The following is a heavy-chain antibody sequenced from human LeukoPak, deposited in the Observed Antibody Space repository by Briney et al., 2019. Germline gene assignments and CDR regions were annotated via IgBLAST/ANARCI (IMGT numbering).Heavy chain of an antibody. CDR1: GGSFSGYY. J-gene: IGHJ4*02. V-gene: IGHV4-34*01. CDR2: INHSGST. Sequence: KPSETLSLTXAVYGGSFSGYYWSWISQPPGKGLEWIGEINHSGSTNYNPSLKSRVTISVDTSKNQFSLKLSSVTAADTAVYYCARGRVPRYCSSISCRAPRGIIYFDYWGQGTLVTVSS. CDR3: ARGRVPRYCSSISCRAPRGIIYFDY. D-gene: IGHD2-2*01.